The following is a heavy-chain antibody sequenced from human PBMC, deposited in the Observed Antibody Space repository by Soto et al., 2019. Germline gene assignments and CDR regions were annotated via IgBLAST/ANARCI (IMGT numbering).Heavy chain of an antibody. CDR3: EGYCSGGSCYSGEYVDY. D-gene: IGHD2-15*01. V-gene: IGHV1-24*01. Sequence: ASVKVSCKVSGYTLTELSMHWVRQAPGKGLEWMGGFDPEDGETIYAQKFQGRVTMTEDTSTDTAYMELSSLRSEDTAVYYCEGYCSGGSCYSGEYVDYWGQGTLVTVSS. J-gene: IGHJ4*02. CDR2: FDPEDGET. CDR1: GYTLTELS.